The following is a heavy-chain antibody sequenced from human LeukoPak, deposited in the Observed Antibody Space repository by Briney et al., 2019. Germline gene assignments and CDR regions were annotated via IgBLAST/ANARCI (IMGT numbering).Heavy chain of an antibody. CDR1: GGSISSSSYY. Sequence: SETLSLTCTVSGGSISSSSYYWGWLRQPPGKGLEWVGSIYYSGSTYYNPSLKSRVTISVDTSKNQFSLKLSSETAADTAVYYCAHRGKWYYYDSSGLFDYWGQGTLVTVSS. V-gene: IGHV4-39*01. CDR2: IYYSGST. CDR3: AHRGKWYYYDSSGLFDY. J-gene: IGHJ4*02. D-gene: IGHD3-22*01.